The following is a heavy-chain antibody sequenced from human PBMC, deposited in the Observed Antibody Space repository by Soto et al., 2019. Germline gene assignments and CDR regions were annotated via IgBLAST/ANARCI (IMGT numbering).Heavy chain of an antibody. CDR2: IYYSGST. J-gene: IGHJ5*02. V-gene: IGHV4-31*03. D-gene: IGHD1-26*01. Sequence: SETLSLTCTVSGGSISSGGHYWSWIRQHPGKGLEWIGYIYYSGSTYYNPSLKSRVTISVDTSKNQFSLKLSSVTAADTAVYYCARGVRENWFDPWGQGTLVTVS. CDR1: GGSISSGGHY. CDR3: ARGVRENWFDP.